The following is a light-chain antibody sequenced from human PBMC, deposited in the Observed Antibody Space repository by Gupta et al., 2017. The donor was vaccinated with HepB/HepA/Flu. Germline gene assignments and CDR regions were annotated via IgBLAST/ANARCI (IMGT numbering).Light chain of an antibody. CDR1: SSDVGSYNY. Sequence: QSAPTPPAYVVRSPDRPINMSCTGSSSDVGSYNYVSWYQHHPGKAPKVLIYDVSNRPSGVSARFSGSRSGNTASLDISGLQAEDEADYYCRPYSKNTIYVFGTGTKVTVL. CDR3: RPYSKNTIYV. V-gene: IGLV2-14*03. J-gene: IGLJ1*01. CDR2: DVS.